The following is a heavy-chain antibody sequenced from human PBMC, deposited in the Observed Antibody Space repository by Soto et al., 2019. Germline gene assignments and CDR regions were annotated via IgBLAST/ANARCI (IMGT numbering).Heavy chain of an antibody. CDR3: ARDGREASGIDV. CDR2: IYYRGNT. J-gene: IGHJ6*02. V-gene: IGHV4-59*11. Sequence: QVQLEESGPGLVKPSETLSLTCTVSGGSISSHYWSWVRQAPGKGLEWIGCIYYRGNTFYNPSLKRRGTISVDTSNNQFSLKLDSVTPADTAVYYCARDGREASGIDVWGQVTAVTVSS. D-gene: IGHD1-26*01. CDR1: GGSISSHY.